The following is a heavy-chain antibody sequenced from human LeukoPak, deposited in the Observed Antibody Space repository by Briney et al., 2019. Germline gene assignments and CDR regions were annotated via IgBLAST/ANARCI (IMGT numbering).Heavy chain of an antibody. CDR1: GFTFDDYA. V-gene: IGHV3-7*01. Sequence: GGSLRLSCAASGFTFDDYAMHWIRQAPGKGLEWVANIKQDGSEKYYVDSVKGRFTISRDNAKNSLYLQMNSLRAEDTAVYYCARCKNYYDSSGYLYYFDYWGQGTLVTVSS. J-gene: IGHJ4*02. D-gene: IGHD3-22*01. CDR2: IKQDGSEK. CDR3: ARCKNYYDSSGYLYYFDY.